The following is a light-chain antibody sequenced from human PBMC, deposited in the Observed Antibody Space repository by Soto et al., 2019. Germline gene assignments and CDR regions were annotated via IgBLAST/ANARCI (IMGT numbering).Light chain of an antibody. CDR2: RAS. CDR1: QSIDTW. CDR3: QQYNTYWT. Sequence: DIQMTPSPSTLSAPVGDRVTITCRASQSIDTWVAWLQQKPGKAPKLLIYRASIVQTGVPARFSGSGSGTEFTLTISSLQPDDFATYYCQQYNTYWTFGQGTKV. V-gene: IGKV1-5*03. J-gene: IGKJ1*01.